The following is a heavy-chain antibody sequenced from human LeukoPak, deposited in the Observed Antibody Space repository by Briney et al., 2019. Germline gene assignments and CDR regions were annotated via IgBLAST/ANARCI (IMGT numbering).Heavy chain of an antibody. CDR2: IYSGGST. CDR3: ARGPRQWLAHFDY. V-gene: IGHV3-66*01. CDR1: GFTFSSYS. D-gene: IGHD6-19*01. J-gene: IGHJ4*02. Sequence: GGSLRLSCAASGFTFSSYSMSWVRQAPGKGLEWVSVIYSGGSTYYADSVKGRFTISRDNSKNTLYLQMNSLRAEDTAVYYCARGPRQWLAHFDYWGQGTLVTVSS.